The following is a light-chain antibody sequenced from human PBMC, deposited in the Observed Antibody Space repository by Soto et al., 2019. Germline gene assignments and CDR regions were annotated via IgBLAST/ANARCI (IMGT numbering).Light chain of an antibody. V-gene: IGKV2-30*01. J-gene: IGKJ3*01. Sequence: DVVMTQSPLSLPVTLGQSASISCKSSQSLGYSDGNTYVNWFQQRPGQPPRRLIYKVSERDSGVPDRFSGSGSGTDFTLTISRVEAEDVGVYFCMQGTFWPFPFGPGTKVDF. CDR2: KVS. CDR1: QSLGYSDGNTY. CDR3: MQGTFWPFP.